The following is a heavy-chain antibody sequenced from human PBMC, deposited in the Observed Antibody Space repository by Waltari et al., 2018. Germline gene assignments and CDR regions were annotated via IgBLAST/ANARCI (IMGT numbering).Heavy chain of an antibody. V-gene: IGHV4-39*07. J-gene: IGHJ6*02. CDR3: SSENYYYGMDV. Sequence: QLQLQESGPGLVKPSETLSLTCPVPGGSLSSSRYYWGWIRQPPGKGLEWIGRIYYSGITYYNPSLKSRVTISVDTSKNQFSLKLSSVTAADTAVYYCSSENYYYGMDVWGQGTTVTVSS. CDR1: GGSLSSSRYY. CDR2: IYYSGIT.